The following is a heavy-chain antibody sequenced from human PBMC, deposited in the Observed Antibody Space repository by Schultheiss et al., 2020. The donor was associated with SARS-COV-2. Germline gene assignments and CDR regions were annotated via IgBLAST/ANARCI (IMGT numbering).Heavy chain of an antibody. CDR2: ITDSGDYT. CDR1: GFTFSSYS. CDR3: ARNAARLITRAQFDY. D-gene: IGHD6-6*01. Sequence: GGSLRLSCAASGFTFSSYSMTWVRQAPGKGLEWVSSITDSGDYTYYRDSVKGRFTISRDNAKNSLYLQMNSLRAEDTAVYYCARNAARLITRAQFDYWGQGTLVTVSS. V-gene: IGHV3-21*01. J-gene: IGHJ4*02.